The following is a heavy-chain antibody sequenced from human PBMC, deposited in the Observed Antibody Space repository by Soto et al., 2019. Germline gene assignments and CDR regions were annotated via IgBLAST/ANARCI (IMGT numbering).Heavy chain of an antibody. CDR3: ARDPWFFHPPRYYYYYGMDV. CDR1: GGTFSSYA. CDR2: IIPIFGTA. V-gene: IGHV1-69*13. J-gene: IGHJ6*02. D-gene: IGHD3-10*01. Sequence: GASVKVSCKASGGTFSSYAISWVRQAPGQGLKWMGGIIPIFGTANYAQKFQGRVTITADESTSTAYMELSSLRSEDTAVYYCARDPWFFHPPRYYYYYGMDVWGQGTTVTVSS.